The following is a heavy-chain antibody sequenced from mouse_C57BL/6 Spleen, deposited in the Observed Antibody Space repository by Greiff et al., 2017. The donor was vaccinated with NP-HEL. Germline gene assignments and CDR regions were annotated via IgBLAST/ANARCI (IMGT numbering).Heavy chain of an antibody. CDR3: ARGGSKEYYAMDY. Sequence: EVKLLESGPGLVKPSQTVFLTCTVTGISITTGNYRWSWIRQFPGNKLEWIGYIYYSGTITYNPSLTSRTTITRDTPKNQFFLEMNSLTAEDTATYYCARGGSKEYYAMDYWGQGTSVTVSS. D-gene: IGHD1-3*01. V-gene: IGHV3-5*01. J-gene: IGHJ4*01. CDR2: IYYSGTI. CDR1: GISITTGNYR.